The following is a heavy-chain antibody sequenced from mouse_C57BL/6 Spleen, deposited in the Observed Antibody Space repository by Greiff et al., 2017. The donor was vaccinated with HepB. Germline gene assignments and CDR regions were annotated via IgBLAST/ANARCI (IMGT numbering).Heavy chain of an antibody. CDR1: GFTFSDYY. D-gene: IGHD5-1*01. Sequence: EVKLVESEGGLVQPGSSMKLSCTASGFTFSDYYMAWVRQVPEKGLEWVANINYDGSSTYYLDSLKSRFIISRDNAKNILYLQMSSLKSEDTATYYCARAQYRGYFDYWGQGTTLTVSS. J-gene: IGHJ2*01. CDR3: ARAQYRGYFDY. CDR2: INYDGSST. V-gene: IGHV5-16*01.